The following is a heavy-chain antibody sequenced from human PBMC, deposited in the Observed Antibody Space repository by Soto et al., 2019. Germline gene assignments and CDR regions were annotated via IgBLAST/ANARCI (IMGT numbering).Heavy chain of an antibody. D-gene: IGHD5-18*01. J-gene: IGHJ4*02. V-gene: IGHV1-3*01. CDR1: GYTFTSYA. CDR3: ARVRYSYGDFDY. Sequence: ASVKVSCKASGYTFTSYAMHWVRQAPGQRLEWMGWINAGNGNTKYSQKFQGRVTITRDTSASTAYMELSSLKSEDTAVYYCARVRYSYGDFDYWGQGTLVTVSS. CDR2: INAGNGNT.